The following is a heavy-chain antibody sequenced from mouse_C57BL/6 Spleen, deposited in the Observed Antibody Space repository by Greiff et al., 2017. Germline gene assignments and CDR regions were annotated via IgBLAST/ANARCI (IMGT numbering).Heavy chain of an antibody. Sequence: VQLKESGAELARPGASVKLSCKASGYTFTSYGISWVKQRTGQGLEWIGEIYPRSGNTYYNEKFKGKATLTADKSSSTAYMELRSLTSEDSAVYFCARSLLLRYFDVWGTGTTVTVSS. CDR3: ARSLLLRYFDV. V-gene: IGHV1-81*01. D-gene: IGHD1-1*01. CDR1: GYTFTSYG. CDR2: IYPRSGNT. J-gene: IGHJ1*03.